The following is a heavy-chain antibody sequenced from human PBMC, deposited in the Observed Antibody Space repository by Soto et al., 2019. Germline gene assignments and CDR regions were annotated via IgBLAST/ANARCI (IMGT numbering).Heavy chain of an antibody. V-gene: IGHV1-18*01. D-gene: IGHD3-22*01. CDR3: ARDAAYYYDSSGYYGGY. J-gene: IGHJ4*02. CDR1: GGTFSTST. CDR2: ISGYNGNT. Sequence: QVQLVQSGAEVKKAGSSVKVSCKASGGTFSTSTISWVRQAPGQGLEWMGGISGYNGNTNYVQKLQGRVTMTTDTSTSTAYMELRSLRSDDTAVYYCARDAAYYYDSSGYYGGYWGQGTLVTVSS.